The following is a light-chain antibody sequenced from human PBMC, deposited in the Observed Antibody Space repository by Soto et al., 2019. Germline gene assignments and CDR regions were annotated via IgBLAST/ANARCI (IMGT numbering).Light chain of an antibody. CDR1: SSNIGANP. J-gene: IGLJ2*01. V-gene: IGLV1-44*01. CDR3: EAWDDSLYGAV. CDR2: NND. Sequence: QSVLTQPPSASGTPGQRVTISCSGSSSNIGANPINWYQQLPGTAPKLLIYNNDQRPSGVPDRFSDSKSGTSASLAISGLQSEDEADYYCEAWDDSLYGAVLGGGTKLTVL.